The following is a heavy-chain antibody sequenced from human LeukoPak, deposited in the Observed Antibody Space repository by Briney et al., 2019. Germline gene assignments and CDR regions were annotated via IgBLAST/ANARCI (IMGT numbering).Heavy chain of an antibody. CDR1: GGSISSYY. Sequence: PSETLSLTCTVSGGSISSYYWSWIRQPPGKGLEWIGEINHSGSTNYNPSLKSRVTISVDTSKNQFSLKLSSVTAADTAVYYCARPRITIFGVVRKERAFDIWGQGTMVTVSS. V-gene: IGHV4-34*01. CDR3: ARPRITIFGVVRKERAFDI. D-gene: IGHD3-3*01. J-gene: IGHJ3*02. CDR2: INHSGST.